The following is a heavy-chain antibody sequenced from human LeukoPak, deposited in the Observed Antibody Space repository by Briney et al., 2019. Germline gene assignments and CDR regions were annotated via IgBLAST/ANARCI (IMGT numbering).Heavy chain of an antibody. J-gene: IGHJ4*02. CDR2: ISSNGGST. D-gene: IGHD3-3*01. Sequence: TGGSLRLSCAASGFTFSSYAMHWVRQAPGKGLEYVSAISSNGGSTYYANPVKGRFTISRDNSKNTLYLQMGSLRAEDMAVYYCARGYDFWSGYWSHSDYWGQGTLVTVSS. V-gene: IGHV3-64*01. CDR1: GFTFSSYA. CDR3: ARGYDFWSGYWSHSDY.